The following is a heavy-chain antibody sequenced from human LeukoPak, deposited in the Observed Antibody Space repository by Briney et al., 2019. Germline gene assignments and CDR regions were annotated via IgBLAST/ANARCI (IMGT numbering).Heavy chain of an antibody. CDR1: GFTFSSYW. Sequence: GGSLRLSCVASGFTFSSYWMHWVRQDPRKGLVWVSRINGDGRNINYADSVRGRFTISRDNAKNTLYLQMNTLRVEDTAVYYCAKDGVAAADVDYWGQGTLVTVSS. CDR2: INGDGRNI. CDR3: AKDGVAAADVDY. D-gene: IGHD6-13*01. V-gene: IGHV3-74*01. J-gene: IGHJ4*02.